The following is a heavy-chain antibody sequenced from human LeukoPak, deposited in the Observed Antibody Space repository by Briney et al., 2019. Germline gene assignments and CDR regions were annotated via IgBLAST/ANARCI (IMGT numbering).Heavy chain of an antibody. D-gene: IGHD1-14*01. J-gene: IGHJ4*02. Sequence: PGGSLRLSCAVSGFTFDNNDMHWVRQTTGKGLEWVSAIGSASYTYYADSVRGQFTITRDNAKQSLYLQMNSLRVEDTAVYHCVRQPDSARYGFDYWGRGTQVTVSS. CDR1: GFTFDNND. V-gene: IGHV3-13*01. CDR2: IGSASYT. CDR3: VRQPDSARYGFDY.